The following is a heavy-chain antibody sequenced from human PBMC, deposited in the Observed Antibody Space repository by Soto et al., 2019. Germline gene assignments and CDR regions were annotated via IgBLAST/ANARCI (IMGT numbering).Heavy chain of an antibody. V-gene: IGHV1-18*01. CDR2: ISANNGNT. CDR3: ARDRGSYALDY. J-gene: IGHJ4*02. CDR1: GYTFTSYG. D-gene: IGHD1-26*01. Sequence: QVQLVQSGAEVKKPGASVKVSCKASGYTFTSYGISWVRQAPGQGLEWMGWISANNGNTNYAQKLQGRVTMTTDTSTSTVYMELRSLRADDTAVYSCARDRGSYALDYWGQGTLVTVSS.